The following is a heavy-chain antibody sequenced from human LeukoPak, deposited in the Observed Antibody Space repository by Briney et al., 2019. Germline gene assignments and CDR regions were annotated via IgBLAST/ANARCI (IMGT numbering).Heavy chain of an antibody. CDR1: GITLSNYG. CDR2: ISDSGGRT. V-gene: IGHV3-23*01. Sequence: GGSLRLSCAVSGITLSNYGMSWVRQAPGKGLEWVAGISDSGGRTNYADSVKGRFTISRDNPKNTLYLQVNSLRAEDTAVYFCAKRGVVIRVFLVGFHKEAYYFDSWGQGALVTVSS. J-gene: IGHJ4*02. CDR3: AKRGVVIRVFLVGFHKEAYYFDS. D-gene: IGHD3-10*01.